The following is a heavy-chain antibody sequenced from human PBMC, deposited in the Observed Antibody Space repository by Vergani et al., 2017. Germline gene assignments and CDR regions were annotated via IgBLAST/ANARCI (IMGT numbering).Heavy chain of an antibody. Sequence: QVQLQQWGAGLLKPSETLSLTCAVYGGSFSGYYWSWIRQPPGKGLEWIGEINHSGSTNYNPSLKSRLTISVDTSKNQFSLKLSSVTAADTAVYYCGRGAGTIGRHRSFDSWGQGTLVTVSS. CDR2: INHSGST. CDR3: GRGAGTIGRHRSFDS. CDR1: GGSFSGYY. V-gene: IGHV4-34*01. J-gene: IGHJ4*02. D-gene: IGHD6-19*01.